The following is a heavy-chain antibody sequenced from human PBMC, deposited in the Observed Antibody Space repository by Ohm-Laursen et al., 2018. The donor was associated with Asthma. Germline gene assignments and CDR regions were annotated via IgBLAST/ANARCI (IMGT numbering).Heavy chain of an antibody. D-gene: IGHD1-26*01. Sequence: SLRLSCSASGFDSRSYAMHWVRQAPGKGLEYVSAISSNGASRYYADSVQGRFTISRDNVDNTLYLQMRSVRGEDTAVYYCARSPESYYGDYWGQGTLVTVSS. CDR2: ISSNGASR. CDR3: ARSPESYYGDY. CDR1: GFDSRSYA. J-gene: IGHJ4*02. V-gene: IGHV3-64D*08.